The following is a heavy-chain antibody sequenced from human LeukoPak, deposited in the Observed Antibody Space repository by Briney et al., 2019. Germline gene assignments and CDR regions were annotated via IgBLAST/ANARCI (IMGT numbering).Heavy chain of an antibody. V-gene: IGHV1-69*04. CDR2: IIPILGIA. CDR3: AREVTTEAFDI. Sequence: SVKVSCKASGGAFSSYAISWVRQAPGQGLEWMGRIIPILGIANYAQKFQGRVTITADKSASTAYMELSSLRSEDTAVYYCAREVTTEAFDIWGQGTMVTVSS. CDR1: GGAFSSYA. J-gene: IGHJ3*02. D-gene: IGHD4-17*01.